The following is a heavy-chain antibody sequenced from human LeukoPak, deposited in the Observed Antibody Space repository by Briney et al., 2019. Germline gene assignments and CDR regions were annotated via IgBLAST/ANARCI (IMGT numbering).Heavy chain of an antibody. Sequence: GGPLRLSCAASGFSFTDYYMTWIRQAPGKGLEWVSYISSSGDTIYYADSVKGRFTISRDNAKNSLYLQMNSLRVEDTAVYYCARETYGSIKGPWGQGTLVTVSS. CDR1: GFSFTDYY. J-gene: IGHJ5*02. V-gene: IGHV3-11*01. CDR2: ISSSGDTI. CDR3: ARETYGSIKGP. D-gene: IGHD3-10*01.